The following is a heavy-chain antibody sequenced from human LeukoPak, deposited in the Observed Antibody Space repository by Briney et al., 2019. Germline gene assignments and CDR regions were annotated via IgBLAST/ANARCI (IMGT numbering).Heavy chain of an antibody. CDR1: GGSITSYY. CDR3: AKSDYKNWFDP. V-gene: IGHV4-4*07. CDR2: MYTSGRT. J-gene: IGHJ5*02. Sequence: SETLSLTCTVSGGSITSYYWSWIRQPAGKGLEWVGHMYTSGRTNYNPSLKSRVTMSLDTSKNQFSLKLNSVTAADTAVYYCAKSDYKNWFDPWGQGTLVTVSS. D-gene: IGHD1-26*01.